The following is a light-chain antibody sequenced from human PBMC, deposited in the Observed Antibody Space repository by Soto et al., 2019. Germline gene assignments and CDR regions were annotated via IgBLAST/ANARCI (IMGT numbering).Light chain of an antibody. CDR1: SSDIGRFNY. CDR3: SSHTISNTLV. V-gene: IGLV2-14*01. CDR2: EVS. Sequence: QSVLTQPASVSGSPGQSITISCTGTSSDIGRFNYVSWYQQHPGKVPKLMIYEVSNRPSAVSNRFSGSKSGNTASLTISGLQAEDEADYYCSSHTISNTLVFGGGTKVTVL. J-gene: IGLJ3*02.